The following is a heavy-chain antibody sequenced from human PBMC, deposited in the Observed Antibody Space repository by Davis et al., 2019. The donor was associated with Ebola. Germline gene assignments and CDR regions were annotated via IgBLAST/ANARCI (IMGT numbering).Heavy chain of an antibody. CDR1: NESFSVYY. Sequence: SETLSLTCGVYNESFSVYYWSWIRQPPGKGLEWIGEINHSGSTNYNPSPKSRVTTSVDTSKNQISLRLNSLTAADTAVYYCAISGVFYDTSGHPTSFDFWGQGTLVTVSS. V-gene: IGHV4-34*01. D-gene: IGHD3-22*01. J-gene: IGHJ4*02. CDR2: INHSGST. CDR3: AISGVFYDTSGHPTSFDF.